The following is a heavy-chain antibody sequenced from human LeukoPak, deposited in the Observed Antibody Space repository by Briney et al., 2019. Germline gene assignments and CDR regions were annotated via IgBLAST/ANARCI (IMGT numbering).Heavy chain of an antibody. D-gene: IGHD6-19*01. V-gene: IGHV4-34*01. CDR1: GGSFSGYY. Sequence: SETLSLTCAVYGGSFSGYYWSWIRQAPGKGLEWIGEINHSGSTNYNPFLKSRVTISVDTSKNQFSLKMSSVTAADTAVYYCARETQWLGYYFDYWGQGTLVTVSS. CDR2: INHSGST. CDR3: ARETQWLGYYFDY. J-gene: IGHJ4*02.